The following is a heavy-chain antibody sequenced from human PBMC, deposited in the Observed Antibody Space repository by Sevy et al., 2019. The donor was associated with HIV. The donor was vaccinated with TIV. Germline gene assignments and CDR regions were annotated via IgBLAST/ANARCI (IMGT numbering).Heavy chain of an antibody. CDR1: GYTFTDYY. D-gene: IGHD1-26*01. Sequence: ASVKVSCKAFGYTFTDYYIHWVRQAPGQGPEWMGWFNPDSGYTNYAQKFLGRVTMTRDTSISTAYMDLSRLGSDDTAASYCARQAVGASSTHFDYWGQGTLVTVSS. CDR2: FNPDSGYT. V-gene: IGHV1-2*02. CDR3: ARQAVGASSTHFDY. J-gene: IGHJ4*02.